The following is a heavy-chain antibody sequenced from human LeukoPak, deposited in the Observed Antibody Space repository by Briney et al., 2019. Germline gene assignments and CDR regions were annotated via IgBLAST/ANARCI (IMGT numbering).Heavy chain of an antibody. Sequence: GGSLRLSCAASGFTFSSYAMSCVLQAPGKGLEWVSTITGGGSTTYYADSVKGRFTISRDNSKNTLYLQMNSLRAEDTALYYCARESPVAATGRSWFDSWGQGTLVTVSS. J-gene: IGHJ5*01. V-gene: IGHV3-23*01. D-gene: IGHD6-13*01. CDR1: GFTFSSYA. CDR2: ITGGGSTT. CDR3: ARESPVAATGRSWFDS.